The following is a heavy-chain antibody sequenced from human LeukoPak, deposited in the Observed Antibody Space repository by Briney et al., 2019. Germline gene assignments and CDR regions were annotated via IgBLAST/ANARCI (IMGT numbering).Heavy chain of an antibody. CDR1: GFTFSSYA. CDR3: VRAGYTYGTLYF. D-gene: IGHD5-18*01. V-gene: IGHV3-7*01. J-gene: IGHJ4*02. CDR2: IKQDGGDK. Sequence: GSLRLSCAASGFTFSSYAMTWVRQAPGKGLEWVADIKQDGGDKNYVDSVKGRFTISRDNAKNSLYLQMDSLRAEDTAVYYCVRAGYTYGTLYFWGQGTLVTVSS.